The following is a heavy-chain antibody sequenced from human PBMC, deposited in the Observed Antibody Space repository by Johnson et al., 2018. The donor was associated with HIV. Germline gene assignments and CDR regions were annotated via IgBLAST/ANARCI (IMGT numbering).Heavy chain of an antibody. Sequence: QMLLVESGGGVVQTGRSLRLSCAASGFTFSDYYMSWIRQAPGKGLEWVSYITSSGGTVYYADSVKGRFTISRDNAKNSLYLQMNSLRAEDTAVYYCARGGDGYRGDAFDIWGQGTMVTVSS. CDR1: GFTFSDYY. V-gene: IGHV3-11*04. CDR3: ARGGDGYRGDAFDI. D-gene: IGHD5-24*01. J-gene: IGHJ3*02. CDR2: ITSSGGTV.